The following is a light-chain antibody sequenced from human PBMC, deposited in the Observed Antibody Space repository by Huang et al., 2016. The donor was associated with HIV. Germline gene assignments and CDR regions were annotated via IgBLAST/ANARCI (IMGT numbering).Light chain of an antibody. J-gene: IGKJ1*01. CDR3: QQYYTSPQT. V-gene: IGKV4-1*01. CDR2: WAS. Sequence: DIVMTQSPDSLAVSLGEAATLTCRSSQSVLSSATNKNYLAWFQQKSGQSPKLLMFWASTREAGVPDRFSGSGCGTDFTLTINNVKTEDVAIYYCQQYYTSPQTFGPGTRVEI. CDR1: QSVLSSATNKNY.